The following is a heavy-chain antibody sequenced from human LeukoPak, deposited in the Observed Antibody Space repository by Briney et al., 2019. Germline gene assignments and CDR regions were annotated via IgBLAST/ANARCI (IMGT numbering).Heavy chain of an antibody. CDR2: ISYDGSNK. CDR3: AKGRLGYCSSTSCYTRDHFDY. Sequence: PGRSLRLSCAASGFTFSSYGMHWVRQAPGKGLEWVAVISYDGSNKYYADSVKGRFTISRDNSKNTLYLQMNSLRAEDTAVYYCAKGRLGYCSSTSCYTRDHFDYWGQGTLVTVSS. CDR1: GFTFSSYG. J-gene: IGHJ4*02. D-gene: IGHD2-2*02. V-gene: IGHV3-30*18.